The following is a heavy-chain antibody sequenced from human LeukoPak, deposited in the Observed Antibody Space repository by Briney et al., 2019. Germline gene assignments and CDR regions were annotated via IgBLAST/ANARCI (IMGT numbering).Heavy chain of an antibody. CDR1: GGSISSSSYY. CDR3: ARLPWGAYSSFDP. J-gene: IGHJ5*02. V-gene: IGHV4-39*01. D-gene: IGHD3-16*01. Sequence: ASEPLSLTCTVSGGSISSSSYYWGGVRQPPGKGVEWIVSVFSSGSTYYNPSLKSPVTISVDTSKNQFSLKLSSVPAADTAVYSSARLPWGAYSSFDPWGQGTLVTVSP. CDR2: VFSSGST.